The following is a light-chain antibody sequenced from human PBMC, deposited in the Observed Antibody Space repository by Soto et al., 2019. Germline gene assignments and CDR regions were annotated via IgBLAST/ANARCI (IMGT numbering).Light chain of an antibody. CDR3: TSYTASTIVA. Sequence: QSLLTQPASVSASPGQSITISCTGTNSDVGAYNYVSWYQQPPGKAPTLIIYDVAVRPSGVSSRFSGSKSANTASLTISGLQAEDEGDYYCTSYTASTIVAFGGGTKVTVL. CDR2: DVA. CDR1: NSDVGAYNY. J-gene: IGLJ2*01. V-gene: IGLV2-14*01.